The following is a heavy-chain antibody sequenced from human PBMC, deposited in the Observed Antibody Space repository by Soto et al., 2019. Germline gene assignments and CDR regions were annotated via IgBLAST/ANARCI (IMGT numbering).Heavy chain of an antibody. J-gene: IGHJ4*02. Sequence: EVQLVESGGGLVQPGGSLRLSCAAAGFTVSSNYMTWVRQAPGKGLEWVSVIYSGGNTNYADSVKGRFTISRDNSKNTLYLQMNSLRAEDTAVYYCARGFNWLDYWGQGTLVTVSS. CDR2: IYSGGNT. D-gene: IGHD5-12*01. V-gene: IGHV3-53*01. CDR3: ARGFNWLDY. CDR1: GFTVSSNY.